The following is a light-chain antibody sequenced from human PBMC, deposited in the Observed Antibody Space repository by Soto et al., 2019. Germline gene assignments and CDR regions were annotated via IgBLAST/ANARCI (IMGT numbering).Light chain of an antibody. Sequence: QSALTQAASVSGSPGQSITISCTGTSSDVGSYNLVSWYQQHPGKAPKLMIYEVSKRPSGLSNRFSGSKSGNTAFLTISGLQAEDEADYYCCSYAGSRTPLIFGTGTKLTVL. CDR2: EVS. CDR1: SSDVGSYNL. J-gene: IGLJ1*01. V-gene: IGLV2-23*02. CDR3: CSYAGSRTPLI.